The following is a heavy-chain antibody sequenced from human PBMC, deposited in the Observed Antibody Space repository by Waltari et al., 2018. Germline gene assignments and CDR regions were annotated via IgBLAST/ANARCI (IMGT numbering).Heavy chain of an antibody. CDR3: ARGASLYSGYDY. D-gene: IGHD5-12*01. V-gene: IGHV1-69*12. CDR2: SSPIFGTA. Sequence: QVQLVQSGAEVKKPGSSVKVSCKASGGTFSSYAISWVRQAPGQGLEWMGGSSPIFGTANYGQKFQGGVTITADESTSTAYMELSSLRSEDTAVYYCARGASLYSGYDYWGQGTLVTVSS. CDR1: GGTFSSYA. J-gene: IGHJ4*02.